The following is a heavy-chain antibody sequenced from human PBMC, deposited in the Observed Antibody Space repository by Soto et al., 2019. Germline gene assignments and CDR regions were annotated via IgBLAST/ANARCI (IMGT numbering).Heavy chain of an antibody. V-gene: IGHV4-61*08. CDR2: IYYSGST. D-gene: IGHD2-15*01. Sequence: SETLSLTCAVSGGSVSSGGYSWSWIRQPPGKGLEWIGYIYYSGSTNYNPSLKSRVTISVDKSKNQFSLELRAVTAADTAVYYCATLPPRIVVVKTEIPTWGQGTLITVSS. CDR3: ATLPPRIVVVKTEIPT. CDR1: GGSVSSGGYS. J-gene: IGHJ5*02.